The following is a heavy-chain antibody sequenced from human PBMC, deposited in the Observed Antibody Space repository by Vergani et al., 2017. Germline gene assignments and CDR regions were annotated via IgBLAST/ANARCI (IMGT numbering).Heavy chain of an antibody. Sequence: EVQLVESGGGLVKPGGSLRLSCAASGFTFSSYSMNWVRQAPGKGLEWVSSISSSSSYIHYADSVKGRFTISRDNAKNSLYLQMNSLRAEDTAVYYCARALDYGDYLSFDYWGQGTLVTVSS. CDR1: GFTFSSYS. D-gene: IGHD4-17*01. CDR3: ARALDYGDYLSFDY. V-gene: IGHV3-21*01. J-gene: IGHJ4*02. CDR2: ISSSSSYI.